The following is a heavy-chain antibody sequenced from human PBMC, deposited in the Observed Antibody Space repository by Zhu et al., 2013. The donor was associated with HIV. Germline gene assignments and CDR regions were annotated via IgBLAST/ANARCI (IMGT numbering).Heavy chain of an antibody. CDR1: GYTFGSYE. CDR3: VRGGYRWAFDI. D-gene: IGHD5-18*01. J-gene: IGHJ3*02. V-gene: IGHV1-8*01. CDR2: LNPNSGNR. Sequence: QVQLVQSGSEVKKPGASVKVSRKSSGYTFGSYEINWLRQATGQGPEWIGWLNPNSGNRDYAQKFQGRVTITMTSSISTVFMELSSLRTDDTAVYYCVRGGYRWAFDIWGQGTVVIVSS.